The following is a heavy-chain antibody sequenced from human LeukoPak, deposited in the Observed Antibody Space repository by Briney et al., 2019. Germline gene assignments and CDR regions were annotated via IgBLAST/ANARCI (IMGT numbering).Heavy chain of an antibody. CDR3: ASAYYYDSSGYWIDY. CDR1: GGSISSGSYY. CDR2: IYTSGST. D-gene: IGHD3-22*01. J-gene: IGHJ4*02. Sequence: SETLSLTCTVYGGSISSGSYYWSWIRQPAGKGLEWIGRIYTSGSTNYNPSLKSRVTISVDTSKNQFSLKLSSVTAADTAVYYCASAYYYDSSGYWIDYWGQGTLVTVSS. V-gene: IGHV4-61*02.